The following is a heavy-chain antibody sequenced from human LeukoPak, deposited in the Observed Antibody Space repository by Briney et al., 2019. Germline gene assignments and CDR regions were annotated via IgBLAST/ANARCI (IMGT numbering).Heavy chain of an antibody. CDR1: GFNFSNHW. Sequence: PGGSLRLSRAASGFNFSNHWIHWARPAPGEGLVWVSRNKPDGRRADYATSVKGRFTISRDNANHTLYLQANNVRAEDTGVYYWVREAEVVPTGIGVYYYYFMDVWGKGTPVTVSS. CDR2: NKPDGRRA. J-gene: IGHJ6*03. CDR3: VREAEVVPTGIGVYYYYFMDV. V-gene: IGHV3-74*01. D-gene: IGHD1-1*01.